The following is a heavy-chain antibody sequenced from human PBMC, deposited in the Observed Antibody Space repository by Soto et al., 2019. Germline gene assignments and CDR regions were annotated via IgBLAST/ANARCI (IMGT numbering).Heavy chain of an antibody. CDR1: GGSITIGGYS. V-gene: IGHV4-30-2*01. J-gene: IGHJ5*02. CDR2: VYHSGST. Sequence: QLQLQESGSGLVKPSQTLSLTCAVSGGSITIGGYSWNWIRQPPGKGLEWIGNVYHSGSTYYNTSRKSRVAIAVDRAKKQFSLKLTSVTAADQAVYYCARGDYGGNSRCEPWGQGTLVTVSS. CDR3: ARGDYGGNSRCEP. D-gene: IGHD4-17*01.